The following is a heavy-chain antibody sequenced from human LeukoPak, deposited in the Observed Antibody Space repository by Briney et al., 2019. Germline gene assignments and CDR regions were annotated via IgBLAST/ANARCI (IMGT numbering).Heavy chain of an antibody. Sequence: SVKVSCKASGGTFSTFAIGWVRQAPGQGFEWMGRIIPISSVPNYAQKFRDRLTISADASARTAYLELSSLTSDDTAVYYCAREPRVGESTSTFWGQGTLVTVSS. CDR3: AREPRVGESTSTF. CDR1: GGTFSTFA. CDR2: IIPISSVP. V-gene: IGHV1-69*13. D-gene: IGHD3-16*01. J-gene: IGHJ4*02.